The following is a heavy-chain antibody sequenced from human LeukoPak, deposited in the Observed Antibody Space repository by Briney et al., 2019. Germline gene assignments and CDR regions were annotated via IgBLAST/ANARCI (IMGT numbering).Heavy chain of an antibody. D-gene: IGHD6-13*01. Sequence: GGSLRLSCAASGFTFSSYTMNWVRQAPGKGLEWVSSISSSSRYIYYADSVKGRFTISRDNSKNTLYLQMDSLRADDTAVYFCARDSIRQQLYYFDYWGRGTLVTVSS. CDR1: GFTFSSYT. J-gene: IGHJ4*02. CDR3: ARDSIRQQLYYFDY. V-gene: IGHV3-21*01. CDR2: ISSSSRYI.